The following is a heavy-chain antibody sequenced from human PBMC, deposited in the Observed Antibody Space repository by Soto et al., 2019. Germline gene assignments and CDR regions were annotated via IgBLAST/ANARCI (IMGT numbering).Heavy chain of an antibody. CDR3: ARGLGDWFDP. CDR2: INHSGST. J-gene: IGHJ5*02. Sequence: SETLSLTCAVYGGSFSGYYWSWIRQPPGKGLEWIGEINHSGSTNYNPSLKSRVTISVDTSKNQFSLKLSSVTAADTAVYYCARGLGDWFDPWGQGTLVTVSS. CDR1: GGSFSGYY. D-gene: IGHD1-26*01. V-gene: IGHV4-34*01.